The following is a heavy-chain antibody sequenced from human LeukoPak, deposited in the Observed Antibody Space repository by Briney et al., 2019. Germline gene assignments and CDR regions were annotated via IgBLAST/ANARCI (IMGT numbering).Heavy chain of an antibody. Sequence: SETLSLTCAVYGGSFSGYYWSWIRQPPGKGLEWIGEINHSGSTNYNPSLKSRVTISVDTSKNQFSLKLSSVTAAHTAVYYCARASGSYLYFDYWGQGALVTVSS. V-gene: IGHV4-34*01. CDR2: INHSGST. J-gene: IGHJ4*02. D-gene: IGHD1-26*01. CDR1: GGSFSGYY. CDR3: ARASGSYLYFDY.